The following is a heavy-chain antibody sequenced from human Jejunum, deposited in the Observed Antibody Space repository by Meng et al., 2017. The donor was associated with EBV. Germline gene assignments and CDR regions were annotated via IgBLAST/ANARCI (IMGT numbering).Heavy chain of an antibody. Sequence: QVQLQESGPGLVNPSGTLSLTCAVSGELISRDWWSWLRQPPGKGLEWIGEISHSGSPAYNPSLKSRVTISLDTSKTQFSLTLTSVTAADTAVYFCARAGYHRPANDYWSQGTLVTVSS. V-gene: IGHV4-4*02. CDR1: GELISRDW. D-gene: IGHD1-14*01. CDR2: ISHSGSP. CDR3: ARAGYHRPANDY. J-gene: IGHJ4*02.